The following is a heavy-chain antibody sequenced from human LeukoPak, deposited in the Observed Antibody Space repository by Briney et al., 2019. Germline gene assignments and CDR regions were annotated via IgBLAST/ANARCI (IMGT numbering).Heavy chain of an antibody. V-gene: IGHV3-15*01. D-gene: IGHD5-18*01. CDR1: GFTFSNAW. CDR2: IKRKPDGGTT. J-gene: IGHJ4*02. CDR3: VDGQPGGTQLPSWAPYYFDY. Sequence: GGSLRLSCAASGFTFSNAWMSWVRQVPGKGLEWVGRIKRKPDGGTTDYAAPVKGKFTISRDDAKNTLYLQMDSLRAEDTAVYYCVDGQPGGTQLPSWAPYYFDYWGQGTLVTVSS.